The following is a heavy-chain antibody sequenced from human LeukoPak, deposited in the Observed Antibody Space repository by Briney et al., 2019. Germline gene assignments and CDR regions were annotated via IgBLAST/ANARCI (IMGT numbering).Heavy chain of an antibody. CDR2: IKSRSDGGTT. CDR3: SHLAYCGSDCS. D-gene: IGHD2-21*02. J-gene: IGHJ5*02. V-gene: IGHV3-15*01. CDR1: GFTFSSHW. Sequence: GGSLRLSCAASGFTFSSHWMTWVRQAPGKGLEWVGRIKSRSDGGTTEYAAPVKGRFTISRDDSKNTLYLQMNSLKTEDTAVYYCSHLAYCGSDCSWGQGTLVTVSS.